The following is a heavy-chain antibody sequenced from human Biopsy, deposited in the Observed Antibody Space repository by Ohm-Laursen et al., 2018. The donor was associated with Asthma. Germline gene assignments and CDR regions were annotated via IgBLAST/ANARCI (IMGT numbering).Heavy chain of an antibody. D-gene: IGHD2-2*01. CDR1: GFSFSEFV. CDR2: IKKDGSEK. J-gene: IGHJ6*02. CDR3: ARGGYCTSPTCPWGRYATDV. V-gene: IGHV3-7*01. Sequence: SLRLSCAASGFSFSEFVMHWVRQAPGKGLEWVANIKKDGSEKYYVGSVKGRFTISRDNAKNSLYLHMNSLRAEDTAVYYCARGGYCTSPTCPWGRYATDVWGQGTTVTVSS.